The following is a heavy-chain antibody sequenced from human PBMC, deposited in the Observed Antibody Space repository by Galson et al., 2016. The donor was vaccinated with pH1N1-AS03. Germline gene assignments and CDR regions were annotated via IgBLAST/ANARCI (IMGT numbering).Heavy chain of an antibody. Sequence: SLRLSCAASGFTISKYGMHWVRQAPGKGLEWMAIILNDGGTTHYSDSVKGRFTISRDNSKNTLYLQMNSLRGEDTAVYYCVRDDDSSGYYPDSWGRGTLVTVSS. CDR1: GFTISKYG. D-gene: IGHD3-22*01. V-gene: IGHV3-33*01. CDR2: ILNDGGTT. J-gene: IGHJ4*02. CDR3: VRDDDSSGYYPDS.